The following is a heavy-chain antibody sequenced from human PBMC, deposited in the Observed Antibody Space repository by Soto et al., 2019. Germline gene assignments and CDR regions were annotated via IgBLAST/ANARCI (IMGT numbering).Heavy chain of an antibody. CDR3: AREMTSPHYYYYYGMDV. CDR2: IIPIFGTA. V-gene: IGHV1-69*13. J-gene: IGHJ6*02. CDR1: GGTFSSYA. Sequence: SVKVSCKASGGTFSSYAISWVRQAPGQGLEWMGGIIPIFGTANYAQKFQGRVTITADESTSTAYMELSSLRSEDTAVYYCAREMTSPHYYYYYGMDVWGQGTTVTVSS. D-gene: IGHD2-21*02.